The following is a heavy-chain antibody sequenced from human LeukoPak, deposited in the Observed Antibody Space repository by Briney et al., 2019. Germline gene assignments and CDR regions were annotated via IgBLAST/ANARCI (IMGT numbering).Heavy chain of an antibody. CDR1: GYTFTSYG. CDR3: ARALRFLEWLEAFDY. D-gene: IGHD3-3*01. J-gene: IGHJ4*02. Sequence: ASVKVSCKASGYTFTSYGISWVRQAPGQGLEWMGWISAYNGNTNYAQKLQGRVTTTTDTSTSTAYMELRSLRSDDTAVYYCARALRFLEWLEAFDYWGQGTLVTVSS. CDR2: ISAYNGNT. V-gene: IGHV1-18*01.